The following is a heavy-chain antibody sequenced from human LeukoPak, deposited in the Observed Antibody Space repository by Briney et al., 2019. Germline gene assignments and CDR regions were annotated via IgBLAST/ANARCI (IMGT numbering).Heavy chain of an antibody. D-gene: IGHD3-3*01. J-gene: IGHJ4*02. CDR2: MSYDGSNK. CDR1: GFSFTSYA. V-gene: IGHV3-30-3*01. Sequence: GGSLRLSCAASGFSFTSYAMSWVRQAQGKGLEWVAVMSYDGSNKYYADSVKGRFTISRDNSKNTLYLQMNSLRAEDTAVYYCARLITYYDFWSGYYPLDYWGQGTLVTVSS. CDR3: ARLITYYDFWSGYYPLDY.